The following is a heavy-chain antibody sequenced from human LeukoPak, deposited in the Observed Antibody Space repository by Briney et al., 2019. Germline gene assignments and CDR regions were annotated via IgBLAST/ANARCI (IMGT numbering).Heavy chain of an antibody. V-gene: IGHV3-23*01. CDR2: LSGRGRDT. J-gene: IGHJ4*02. Sequence: GGSLRLSCAASGLTFSTYAMSWVRQAPGKGLEWLSALSGRGRDTYYADSVKGRFTISRDNSKNTLYLQMNSLRAEDTAVYYSYANYKYFAYWGQGTLVTVSS. CDR3: YANYKYFAY. CDR1: GLTFSTYA. D-gene: IGHD3-10*01.